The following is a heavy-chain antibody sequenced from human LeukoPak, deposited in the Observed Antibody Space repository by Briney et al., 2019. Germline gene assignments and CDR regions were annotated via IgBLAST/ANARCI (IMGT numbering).Heavy chain of an antibody. CDR1: GGSISSYY. J-gene: IGHJ4*02. D-gene: IGHD2-15*01. V-gene: IGHV4-59*01. CDR3: ARDGHGCSGGSCLDY. Sequence: SETPSLTCTVSGGSISSYYWSWIRQPPGKGLEWIGYIYYSGSTNYNPSLKSRVTISVDTSKNQFSLKLSSVTAADTAVYYCARDGHGCSGGSCLDYWGQGTLVTVSS. CDR2: IYYSGST.